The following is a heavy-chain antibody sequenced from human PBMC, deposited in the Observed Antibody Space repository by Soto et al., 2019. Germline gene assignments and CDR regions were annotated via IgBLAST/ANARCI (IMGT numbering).Heavy chain of an antibody. CDR1: IYTFTDYY. D-gene: IGHD3-16*02. J-gene: IGHJ4*02. CDR3: ATRSFYFDS. CDR2: VDPEDGQT. Sequence: EVQLVQSGAEVKKPGATVRISCKVSIYTFTDYYIHWVQQAPGKGLEWMGLVDPEDGQTRYAQKFQGRVTMTADTSAETAYMDLSRLTSEDTAVYYCATRSFYFDSWGQGTLVTVSS. V-gene: IGHV1-69-2*01.